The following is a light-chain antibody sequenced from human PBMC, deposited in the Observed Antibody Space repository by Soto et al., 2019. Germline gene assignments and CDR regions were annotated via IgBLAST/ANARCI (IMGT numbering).Light chain of an antibody. CDR1: SSDVGGYKY. Sequence: QSALTQPASVSGSPGQSITISCTGSSSDVGGYKYVSWYQQYPGKAPKLMIYDVSNRPSGVSNRFPGSKSGNTASLTISGLQAEDEADYYCSSYTSSSTYVFGTGTKLTVL. J-gene: IGLJ1*01. CDR2: DVS. CDR3: SSYTSSSTYV. V-gene: IGLV2-14*01.